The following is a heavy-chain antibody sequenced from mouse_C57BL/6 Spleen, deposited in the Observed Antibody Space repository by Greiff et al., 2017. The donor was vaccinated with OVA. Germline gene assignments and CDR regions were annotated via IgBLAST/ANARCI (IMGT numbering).Heavy chain of an antibody. Sequence: QVQLKQSGPELVKPGASVKISCKASGYAFSSSWMNWVKQRPGKGLEWIGRIYPGDGDTNYNGKFKGKATLTADKSSSTAYMQLSSLTSEDSAVYFCARWDYHYYGSRPYWGQGTTLTVSS. CDR3: ARWDYHYYGSRPY. D-gene: IGHD1-1*01. V-gene: IGHV1-82*01. CDR1: GYAFSSSW. J-gene: IGHJ2*01. CDR2: IYPGDGDT.